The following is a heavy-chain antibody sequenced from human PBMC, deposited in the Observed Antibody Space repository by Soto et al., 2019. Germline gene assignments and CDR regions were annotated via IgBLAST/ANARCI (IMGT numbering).Heavy chain of an antibody. CDR1: GFSFRNYA. Sequence: GSLRLSCAASGFSFRNYAMSWVRQAPGKGLEWISTLTGSSSNIYYADSVKGRFAISRDNSRNTLYLQMNSLTAEDTAVYYCANGRATYGLLTYDYWGQGTLVTVSS. V-gene: IGHV3-23*01. CDR2: LTGSSSNI. D-gene: IGHD3-10*01. J-gene: IGHJ4*02. CDR3: ANGRATYGLLTYDY.